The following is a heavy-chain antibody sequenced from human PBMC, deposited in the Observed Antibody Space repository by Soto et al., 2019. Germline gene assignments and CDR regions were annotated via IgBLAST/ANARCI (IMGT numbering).Heavy chain of an antibody. CDR1: GGSVRNSGYY. D-gene: IGHD6-13*01. J-gene: IGHJ4*02. V-gene: IGHV4-61*08. Sequence: PSETLSLTCSVSGGSVRNSGYYWSWIRQPPGKGLEWIGNIYPSGSANYNPSLYSRAIISLDTSKNQFSLSLSSLTAADTAVYYCARGGTRGSSFYWGQGTLVTVSS. CDR2: IYPSGSA. CDR3: ARGGTRGSSFY.